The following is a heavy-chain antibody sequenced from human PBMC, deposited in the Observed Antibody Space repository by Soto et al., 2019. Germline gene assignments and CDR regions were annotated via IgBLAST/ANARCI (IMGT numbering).Heavy chain of an antibody. CDR1: GGTFSSYA. J-gene: IGHJ6*02. V-gene: IGHV1-69*06. CDR3: AREGAAVRGYYYYYGMDV. Sequence: QVQLVQSGAEVKKPGSSVKVSCKASGGTFSSYAISWVRQAPGQGLEWMGGIIPIFGTANYAQKFQGRVTMTTDTSTSTAYMELRSLRSDDTAVYYCAREGAAVRGYYYYYGMDVWGQGTTVTVSS. D-gene: IGHD6-13*01. CDR2: IIPIFGTA.